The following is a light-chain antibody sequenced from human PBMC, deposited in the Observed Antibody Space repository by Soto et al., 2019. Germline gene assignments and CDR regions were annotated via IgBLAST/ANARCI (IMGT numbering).Light chain of an antibody. CDR3: QQSYSTPPT. CDR2: AAS. Sequence: DIQMTQSPSSLSASVGYRVTITCRASQSISSYLNWYQQKPGKAPKLLIYAASSLQSGVPSRFSGSGSGTDFTLTISSLQPEDFETYYCQQSYSTPPTFGQGTMVDLK. J-gene: IGKJ1*01. CDR1: QSISSY. V-gene: IGKV1-39*01.